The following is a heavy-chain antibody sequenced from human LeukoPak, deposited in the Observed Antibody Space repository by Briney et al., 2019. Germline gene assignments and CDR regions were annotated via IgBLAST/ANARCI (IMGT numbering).Heavy chain of an antibody. CDR1: GASITNSY. J-gene: IGHJ4*02. CDR3: ANSYDGKIVPFDN. CDR2: IYSSGNT. D-gene: IGHD4-23*01. V-gene: IGHV4-4*09. Sequence: SETLSLTCTVSGASITNSYWNWVRQPPGKGLEWIGYIYSSGNTNYNPSLKSRVTISLDVSKNQFSLRLTSVTAADTAVYYCANSYDGKIVPFDNWGQGALVAVSS.